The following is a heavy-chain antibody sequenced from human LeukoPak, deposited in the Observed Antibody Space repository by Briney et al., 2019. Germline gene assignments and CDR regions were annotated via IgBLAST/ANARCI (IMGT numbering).Heavy chain of an antibody. CDR3: AKGGSIAVADYYYGMDV. J-gene: IGHJ6*02. CDR2: ISSNGGST. CDR1: GFVFTTYW. D-gene: IGHD6-19*01. V-gene: IGHV3-64*04. Sequence: GGSLRLSCAASGFVFTTYWMTWVRQAPGKGLEYVSAISSNGGSTYYADSVKGRFTISRDNSKNTLYLQMNSLRAEDTAVYYCAKGGSIAVADYYYGMDVWGQGTTVTVSS.